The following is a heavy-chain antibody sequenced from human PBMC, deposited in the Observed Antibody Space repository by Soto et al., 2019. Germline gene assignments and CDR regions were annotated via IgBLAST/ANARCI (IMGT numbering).Heavy chain of an antibody. V-gene: IGHV3-15*07. J-gene: IGHJ4*02. CDR3: ASWLKTSGWYVLLEGSFDY. CDR1: GFTFSNAW. D-gene: IGHD6-19*01. CDR2: IKSKTDGGTT. Sequence: GVSLRLSCAAAGFTFSNAWRNWVRQAPGKGLEWVGRIKSKTDGGTTDYAAPVKGRFTISRDDSKNTLYLQMNSLKTEDTAVYYCASWLKTSGWYVLLEGSFDYWGQGTLVTVSS.